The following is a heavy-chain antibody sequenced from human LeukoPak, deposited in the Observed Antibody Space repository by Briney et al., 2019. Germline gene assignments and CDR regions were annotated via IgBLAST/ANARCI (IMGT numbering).Heavy chain of an antibody. CDR1: GGTFSSYA. D-gene: IGHD4-17*01. J-gene: IGHJ6*01. Sequence: VASVKVSCKASGGTFSSYAISWVRQAPGQGLEWMGRIIPIFGIANYAQKFQGRVTITADKSTSTAYMELSSLRSEDTAVYYCACVDGGDYEGDYYYYYGMDVWGQGTTVTVSS. CDR3: ACVDGGDYEGDYYYYYGMDV. CDR2: IIPIFGIA. V-gene: IGHV1-69*04.